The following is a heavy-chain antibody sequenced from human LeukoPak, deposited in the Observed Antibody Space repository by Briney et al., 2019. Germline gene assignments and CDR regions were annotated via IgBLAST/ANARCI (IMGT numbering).Heavy chain of an antibody. V-gene: IGHV4-4*07. J-gene: IGHJ4*02. CDR3: ARRSLAVADDY. Sequence: PSETLSLTCTVSGGSIGIYYWSWIRQPAGKGLEWIGRIYNSGRTKYSPSLESRVTMSIDTSKNQFSLKLSSVTAADTAVYYCARRSLAVADDYWGQGALVTVSS. CDR1: GGSIGIYY. D-gene: IGHD6-19*01. CDR2: IYNSGRT.